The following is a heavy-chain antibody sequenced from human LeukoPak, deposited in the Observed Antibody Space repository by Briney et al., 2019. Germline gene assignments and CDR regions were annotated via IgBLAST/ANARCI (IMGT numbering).Heavy chain of an antibody. CDR2: SRNRLNRYST. CDR1: GFTFSDHY. J-gene: IGHJ4*02. V-gene: IGHV3-72*01. D-gene: IGHD1-26*01. Sequence: GGSLRLSCAASGFTFSDHYMDWVRQAPGEGLEWVGRSRNRLNRYSTEYAASVKRRFTISRDASQNSLFLQMKSLRPEDTAVYYCARARKYNGKYYFDYWGQGTLVTVSS. CDR3: ARARKYNGKYYFDY.